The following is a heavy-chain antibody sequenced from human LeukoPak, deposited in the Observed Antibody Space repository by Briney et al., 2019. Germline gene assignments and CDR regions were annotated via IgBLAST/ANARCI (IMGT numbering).Heavy chain of an antibody. Sequence: GGSLRLSCVASGFAFSNYNMNWVRQAPRKGLEWVSSISSGSSYIYYADSVKGRFIISRDNAKNSLYLQMNSLRAEDTAVYYCARYLVPYCGGDCYSDFDYWGQGTLVTVSS. V-gene: IGHV3-21*01. J-gene: IGHJ4*02. CDR2: ISSGSSYI. CDR1: GFAFSNYN. CDR3: ARYLVPYCGGDCYSDFDY. D-gene: IGHD2-21*02.